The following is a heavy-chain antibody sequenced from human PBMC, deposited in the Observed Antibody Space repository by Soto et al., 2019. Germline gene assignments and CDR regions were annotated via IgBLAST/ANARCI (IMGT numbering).Heavy chain of an antibody. Sequence: GVSLRLSCAASGFTFSSYGMHWVRQAPGKGLEWVAVISYDGSNKYYADSVKGRFTISRDNSKNTLYLQMNSLRAEDTAVYYCAKDCYGDGMDVWGQGTTVTVSS. CDR1: GFTFSSYG. D-gene: IGHD4-17*01. V-gene: IGHV3-30*18. CDR2: ISYDGSNK. CDR3: AKDCYGDGMDV. J-gene: IGHJ6*02.